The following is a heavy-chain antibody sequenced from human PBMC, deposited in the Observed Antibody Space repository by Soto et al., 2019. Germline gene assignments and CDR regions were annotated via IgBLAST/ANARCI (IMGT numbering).Heavy chain of an antibody. Sequence: QVQLVESGGGVVQPGRSLRLSCAASGFTFSSYAMHWVRKAPGKGLEWVAVISYDGSNKYYADSVKGRFTISRDNSKNTLYLQMNSLRAEDTAVYYCARDPTRDGYNWILDYWGQGTLVTVSS. CDR1: GFTFSSYA. D-gene: IGHD5-12*01. J-gene: IGHJ4*02. CDR3: ARDPTRDGYNWILDY. CDR2: ISYDGSNK. V-gene: IGHV3-30-3*01.